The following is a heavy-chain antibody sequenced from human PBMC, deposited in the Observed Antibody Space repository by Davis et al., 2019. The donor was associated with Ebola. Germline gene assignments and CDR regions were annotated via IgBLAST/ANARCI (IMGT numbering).Heavy chain of an antibody. CDR3: ARHDYDFWSGYYLGY. Sequence: SETLSLTCAVYGGSFSGYYWSWIRQPPGKGLEWIGEINHSGSTNYNPSLKSRVTISVDTSKNQFSLKLSSVTAADTAVYYCARHDYDFWSGYYLGYWGQGTLVTVSS. V-gene: IGHV4-34*01. CDR1: GGSFSGYY. D-gene: IGHD3-3*01. J-gene: IGHJ4*02. CDR2: INHSGST.